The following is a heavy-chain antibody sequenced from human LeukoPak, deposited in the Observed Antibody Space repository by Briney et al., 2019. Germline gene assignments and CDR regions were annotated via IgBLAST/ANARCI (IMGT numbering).Heavy chain of an antibody. J-gene: IGHJ4*02. Sequence: SVKVSCKASGGTSSSYAISWVRQAPGQGLEWMGGIIPIFGTAHYAQKFQGRVTITADESTSTAYMELSSLRSEDTAVYYCARDGGTMIDFDYWGQGTLVTVSS. CDR2: IIPIFGTA. V-gene: IGHV1-69*01. D-gene: IGHD3-22*01. CDR1: GGTSSSYA. CDR3: ARDGGTMIDFDY.